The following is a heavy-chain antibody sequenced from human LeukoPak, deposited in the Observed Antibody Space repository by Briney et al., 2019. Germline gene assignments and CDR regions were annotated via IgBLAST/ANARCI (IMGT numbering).Heavy chain of an antibody. V-gene: IGHV3-23*01. CDR2: ISGSGGST. Sequence: GGSLRLSCAASGFTFSSYAMSWVRQAPGKGLEWVSAISGSGGSTYYADSVKGRFTISRDNSKNTLYLQMNSLRAEDTAVYYCAKGGAGYCSSTSCLYYFDSWGQGTLVTVSS. J-gene: IGHJ4*02. CDR1: GFTFSSYA. CDR3: AKGGAGYCSSTSCLYYFDS. D-gene: IGHD2-2*01.